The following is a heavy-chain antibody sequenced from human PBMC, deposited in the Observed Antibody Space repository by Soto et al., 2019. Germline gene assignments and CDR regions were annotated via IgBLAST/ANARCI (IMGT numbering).Heavy chain of an antibody. D-gene: IGHD3-16*01. CDR3: TRTLTPNPAEYFHS. CDR2: INPSGGST. J-gene: IGHJ1*01. Sequence: GASVKVSCKASGYTFTRYDMHWVRQAPGQGLEWMGLINPSGGSTSYAQKFQGRVTMTRDTSTSTVYMELSSLRSEDTAVYYCTRTLTPNPAEYFHSRRHGTLVTVYS. CDR1: GYTFTRYD. V-gene: IGHV1-46*03.